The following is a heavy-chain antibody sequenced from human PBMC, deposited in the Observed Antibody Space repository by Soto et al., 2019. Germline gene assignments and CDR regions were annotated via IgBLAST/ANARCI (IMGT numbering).Heavy chain of an antibody. CDR1: GGSVSSGSYY. Sequence: SETLSLTCTVSGGSVSSGSYYWSWIRQPPGKGLEWIGYIYYSGSTNYNPSLKSRVTISVDTSKNQFSLKLSSVTAADTAVYYCAREGPLDYDILTGFDYWGQGTLVTV. CDR2: IYYSGST. CDR3: AREGPLDYDILTGFDY. V-gene: IGHV4-61*01. D-gene: IGHD3-9*01. J-gene: IGHJ4*02.